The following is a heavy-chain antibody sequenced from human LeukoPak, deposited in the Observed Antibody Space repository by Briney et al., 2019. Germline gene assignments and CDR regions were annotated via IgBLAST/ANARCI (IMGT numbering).Heavy chain of an antibody. V-gene: IGHV3-23*01. CDR1: GFTFISYA. Sequence: GGSLRLSCAASGFTFISYAMRWVRQAPGKGLEWVSTISGSGGSTFYADSVKGRFTISRDNSKNTLYLQMNSLRAEDTAVYYCAKGSGWYSNGYFDYWGQGTLVTVSS. D-gene: IGHD6-19*01. J-gene: IGHJ4*02. CDR3: AKGSGWYSNGYFDY. CDR2: ISGSGGST.